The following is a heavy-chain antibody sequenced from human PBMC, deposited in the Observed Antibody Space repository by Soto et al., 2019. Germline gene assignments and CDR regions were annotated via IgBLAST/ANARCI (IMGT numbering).Heavy chain of an antibody. Sequence: ASVKVSCKASGYTFTSYYMHWLRQAPGQGLEWMGIINPSGGSTSYAQKFQGRVTMTRNTSTSTVYMELSSLRSEDTAVYYCARAGLYSSGWYVIDPWGQGTLVTVSS. CDR3: ARAGLYSSGWYVIDP. CDR2: INPSGGST. J-gene: IGHJ5*02. CDR1: GYTFTSYY. V-gene: IGHV1-46*01. D-gene: IGHD6-19*01.